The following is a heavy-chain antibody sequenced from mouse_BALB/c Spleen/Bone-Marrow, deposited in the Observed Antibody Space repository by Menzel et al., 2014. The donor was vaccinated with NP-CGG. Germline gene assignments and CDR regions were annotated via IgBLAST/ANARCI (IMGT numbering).Heavy chain of an antibody. J-gene: IGHJ2*01. CDR3: AREVLRDYFDY. CDR2: ISSGGGST. V-gene: IGHV5-12-1*01. Sequence: EVQRVESGGGLVKPGGSLKLSCAASGFAFSSYDMSWVRRTPEKRLEWVAYISSGGGSTYYPDTVKGRFTISRDNAKNTLYLQMSSLKSEDTAMYYCAREVLRDYFDYWGQGTTLTVSS. CDR1: GFAFSSYD. D-gene: IGHD1-1*01.